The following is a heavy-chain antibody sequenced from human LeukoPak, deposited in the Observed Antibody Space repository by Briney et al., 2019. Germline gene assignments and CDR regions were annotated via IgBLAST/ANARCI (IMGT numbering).Heavy chain of an antibody. CDR1: GFTFSDYS. CDR3: WIARRGRERYMVMT. CDR2: MSSSSRYT. Sequence: PGGSLRLSCAASGFTFSDYSMGCVRQAPRKGLEWLSYMSSSSRYTNYADSVKGRFTISRDNAKNSLYLQMNSLRAEVTAVYYWWIARRGRERYMVMTRGPGTLVTVSS. J-gene: IGHJ1*01. V-gene: IGHV3-11*03. D-gene: IGHD2-21*02.